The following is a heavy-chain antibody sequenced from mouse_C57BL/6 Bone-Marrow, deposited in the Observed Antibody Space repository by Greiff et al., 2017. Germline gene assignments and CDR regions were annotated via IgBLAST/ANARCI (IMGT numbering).Heavy chain of an antibody. CDR3: AREGWAAMDY. D-gene: IGHD3-3*01. Sequence: EVQLQQSGPVLVKPGASVKMSCKASGYTFTDYYMNWVKQSHGKSLEWIGVLNPYNGGTSYNPKFQGKATLTVEKSSSTAYMELNSLTSEDSAVYYCAREGWAAMDYWGQGTSVTVSS. V-gene: IGHV1-19*01. CDR1: GYTFTDYY. CDR2: LNPYNGGT. J-gene: IGHJ4*01.